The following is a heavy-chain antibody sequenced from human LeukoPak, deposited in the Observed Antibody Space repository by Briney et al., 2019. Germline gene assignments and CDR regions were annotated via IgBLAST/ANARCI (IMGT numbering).Heavy chain of an antibody. Sequence: SETLSLTCAVYGGTFSGYYWSWIRQPPGKGLEWIGEINHSGSTNYNPSLKSRVTISVDTSKNQFSLKLSSVTAADTAVYYCARDRNTMTRGVISRFDPWGQGTLVTVSS. J-gene: IGHJ5*02. D-gene: IGHD3-10*01. CDR2: INHSGST. V-gene: IGHV4-34*01. CDR3: ARDRNTMTRGVISRFDP. CDR1: GGTFSGYY.